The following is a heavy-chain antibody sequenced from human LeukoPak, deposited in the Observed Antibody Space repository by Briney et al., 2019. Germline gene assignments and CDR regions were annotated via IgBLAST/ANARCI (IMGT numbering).Heavy chain of an antibody. D-gene: IGHD1-26*01. CDR1: GFTFSSYG. Sequence: GGSLRLSCAASGFTFSSYGMSWVRQAPGKGLEWVSSITSSSTYMYYADSVKGRFTISRDNARNSLYLQMNSLRAEDTAVYYCARDPYSGSYGNYYYYYMDVWGKGTTVTISS. CDR2: ITSSSTYM. V-gene: IGHV3-21*01. CDR3: ARDPYSGSYGNYYYYYMDV. J-gene: IGHJ6*03.